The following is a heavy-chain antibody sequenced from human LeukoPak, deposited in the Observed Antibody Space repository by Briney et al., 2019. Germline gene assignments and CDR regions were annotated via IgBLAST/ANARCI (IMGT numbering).Heavy chain of an antibody. Sequence: SETLSLTCTVSGGSISSGDYYWHWIRQPPGEGLEWIGYIYYSGSTYYNPSLKSRVTISVDTSKSQFSLKLSSVTAADTAVYYCARLRGYYFDYWGQGTLVTVSS. CDR1: GGSISSGDYY. V-gene: IGHV4-30-4*08. CDR2: IYYSGST. D-gene: IGHD3-16*01. J-gene: IGHJ4*02. CDR3: ARLRGYYFDY.